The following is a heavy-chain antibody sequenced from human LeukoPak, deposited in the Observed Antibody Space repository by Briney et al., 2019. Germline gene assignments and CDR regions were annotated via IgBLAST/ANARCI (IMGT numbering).Heavy chain of an antibody. CDR3: ARAIGNYDFWSGYYTGVGYYGMDV. V-gene: IGHV4-59*01. D-gene: IGHD3-3*01. CDR1: GGSISSYY. J-gene: IGHJ6*02. Sequence: SETLSLTCTVSGGSISSYYWSWIRQPPGKGLEWIGYIYYSGSTNYNPSLKSRVTISVDTPKNQFSLTLSSVTAADTAVYYCARAIGNYDFWSGYYTGVGYYGMDVWGQGTTVTVSS. CDR2: IYYSGST.